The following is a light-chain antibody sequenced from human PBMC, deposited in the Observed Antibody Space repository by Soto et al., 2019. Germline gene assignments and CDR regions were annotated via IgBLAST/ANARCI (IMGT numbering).Light chain of an antibody. V-gene: IGKV3-20*01. CDR2: GAS. J-gene: IGKJ5*01. CDR1: QSVSSSY. Sequence: EIVLTQSPGTLSLSPGERATLSCRASQSVSSSYLAWYQQKPGQAPRLLIYGASSRATGIPDRFSGSGSGTDFTLTISRLEPEDFAMYYCQQYGPAITFGQGTRLEIK. CDR3: QQYGPAIT.